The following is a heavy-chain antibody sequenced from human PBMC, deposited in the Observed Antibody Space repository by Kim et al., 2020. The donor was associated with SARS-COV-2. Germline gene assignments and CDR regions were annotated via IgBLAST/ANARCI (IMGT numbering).Heavy chain of an antibody. D-gene: IGHD5-18*01. J-gene: IGHJ4*02. CDR1: NGSIGTFY. CDR3: ARDRGYGPFDY. CDR2: IYHTGSG. Sequence: SETLSLTCTVSNGSIGTFYWSWIRQPPGKGLEYIGYIYHTGSGNYNPSLKSRVTMSVDTSKNQFSLHLTSVTAADTAVYYCARDRGYGPFDYWGQGTLVT. V-gene: IGHV4-59*01.